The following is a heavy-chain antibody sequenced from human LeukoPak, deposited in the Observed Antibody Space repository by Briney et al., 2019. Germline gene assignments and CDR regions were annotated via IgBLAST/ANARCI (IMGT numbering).Heavy chain of an antibody. Sequence: GGSLRLSCAASGFTFSSYWMHWVRQAPGKGLVWVSRINSDGSSTSYADSVKGRFTISRHTSKNTLYLQMNSLRAEDTAVYYCARESTPLRGAFDPWGPGTLVTVSS. CDR3: ARESTPLRGAFDP. D-gene: IGHD5-24*01. J-gene: IGHJ5*02. V-gene: IGHV3-74*01. CDR2: INSDGSST. CDR1: GFTFSSYW.